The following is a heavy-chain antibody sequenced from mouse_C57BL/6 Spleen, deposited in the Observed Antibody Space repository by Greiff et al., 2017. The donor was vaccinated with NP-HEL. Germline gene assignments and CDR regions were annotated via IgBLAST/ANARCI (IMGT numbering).Heavy chain of an antibody. J-gene: IGHJ2*01. D-gene: IGHD3-2*02. CDR2: IYPGSGNT. Sequence: GASVKLSCKASGYTFTDYYINWVKQRPGQGLEWIARIYPGSGNTYYNEKFKGKATLTAEKSSSTAYMQLSSLTSEDSAVYFCAREDQLRLPFDYWGQGTTLTVSS. CDR1: GYTFTDYY. CDR3: AREDQLRLPFDY. V-gene: IGHV1-76*01.